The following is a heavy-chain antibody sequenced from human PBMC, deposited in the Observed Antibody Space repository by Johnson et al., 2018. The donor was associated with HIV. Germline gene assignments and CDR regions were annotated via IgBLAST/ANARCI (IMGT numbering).Heavy chain of an antibody. Sequence: QVQLVESGGGVVQPGRSLRLSCAASGFTFSHHALHWVRQAPGKGLERVASISYDGSYKYYADSVKGRFTISRDDSKNTLYLQMNSLRAEDTAVYYCAIIPPGGAGKGADAFDIWGQGTMVTVSS. CDR3: AIIPPGGAGKGADAFDI. J-gene: IGHJ3*02. CDR2: ISYDGSYK. V-gene: IGHV3-30*04. D-gene: IGHD1-26*01. CDR1: GFTFSHHA.